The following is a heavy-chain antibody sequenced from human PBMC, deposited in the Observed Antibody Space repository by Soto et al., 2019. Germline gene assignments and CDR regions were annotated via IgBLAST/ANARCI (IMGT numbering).Heavy chain of an antibody. CDR3: AKDLGSSSWYSGGPYYYYGMDV. V-gene: IGHV3-9*01. CDR1: GFTFDEYA. J-gene: IGHJ6*02. D-gene: IGHD6-13*01. Sequence: GGSLRLSCAASGFTFDEYALTWVRQAPGKGLEWVAGINWNSGSIGYADSVKGRFTISRDNAKNSLYLQMNSLRAEDTALYYCAKDLGSSSWYSGGPYYYYGMDVWGQGTMVTVSS. CDR2: INWNSGSI.